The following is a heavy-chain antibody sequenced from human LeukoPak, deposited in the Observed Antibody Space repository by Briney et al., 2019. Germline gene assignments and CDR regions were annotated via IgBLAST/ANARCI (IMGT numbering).Heavy chain of an antibody. D-gene: IGHD2-8*01. Sequence: GGSLRLSCAASGLTFSSYTMNWVRQAPGQGLEWVSSISRSSAYIYYADSVKGRFTISRDNAKNSLYLQMHSLRAEDTAVYYCARDCANGICHDFWGQGTLVTVSS. J-gene: IGHJ4*02. CDR3: ARDCANGICHDF. CDR2: ISRSSAYI. CDR1: GLTFSSYT. V-gene: IGHV3-21*01.